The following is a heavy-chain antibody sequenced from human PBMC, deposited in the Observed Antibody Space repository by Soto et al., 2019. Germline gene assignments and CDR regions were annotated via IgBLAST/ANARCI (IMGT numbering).Heavy chain of an antibody. Sequence: GGSLRLSCAASGFTFSSYGMHWVRQAPGKGLEWVAVIWYDGSNKYYADSVKGRFTISRDNSKNTLYLQMNSLRAEDTAVYYCAKDLLNYSPPVDIWGQGTMVTVSS. CDR1: GFTFSSYG. V-gene: IGHV3-30*02. J-gene: IGHJ3*02. D-gene: IGHD2-21*01. CDR3: AKDLLNYSPPVDI. CDR2: IWYDGSNK.